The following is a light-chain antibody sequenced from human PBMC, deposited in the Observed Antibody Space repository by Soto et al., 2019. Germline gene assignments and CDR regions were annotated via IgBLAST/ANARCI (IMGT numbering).Light chain of an antibody. J-gene: IGLJ2*01. V-gene: IGLV2-14*03. CDR1: SSDIGAFNY. CDR3: ISYTLSSTLV. Sequence: QSALTQPASVSGSPGQSITISCTVTSSDIGAFNYVSWYLQHPGKAPKLIIYDVSNQPSGVANRFSGSKSGNTASLTISGLQAEDEADYYCISYTLSSTLVIGGGTKLTVL. CDR2: DVS.